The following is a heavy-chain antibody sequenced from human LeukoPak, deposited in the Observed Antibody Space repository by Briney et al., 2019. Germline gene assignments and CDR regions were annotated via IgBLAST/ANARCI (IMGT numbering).Heavy chain of an antibody. J-gene: IGHJ4*02. D-gene: IGHD3-9*01. CDR3: AKAVTYDILTGYFDY. CDR2: ISYDGSPK. Sequence: GGSLRLSCAASGFTFSSFGMHWVRQAPGKGLEWVAIISYDGSPKYYADSVKGRFTISRDNSKNTLYLQMNSLRAEDTALYYCAKAVTYDILTGYFDYWGQGTLVTVSS. CDR1: GFTFSSFG. V-gene: IGHV3-30*18.